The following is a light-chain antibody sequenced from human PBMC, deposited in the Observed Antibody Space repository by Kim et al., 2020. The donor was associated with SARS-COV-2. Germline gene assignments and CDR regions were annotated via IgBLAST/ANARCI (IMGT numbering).Light chain of an antibody. CDR3: QHYFDNPLT. CDR2: WAS. Sequence: DIVMTQSPDSLAVSLGERATINCKSSQSVLYSSNNKSYLAWYQQKAGQPPKLLIYWASTRESGVPDRFSGSGSGTDFTLTISSLQAEDVAVYYCQHYFDNPLTFGGGTKVDIK. CDR1: QSVLYSSNNKSY. V-gene: IGKV4-1*01. J-gene: IGKJ4*01.